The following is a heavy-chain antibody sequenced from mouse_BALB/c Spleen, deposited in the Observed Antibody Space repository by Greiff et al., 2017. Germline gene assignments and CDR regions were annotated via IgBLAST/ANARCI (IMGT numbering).Heavy chain of an antibody. V-gene: IGHV2-9*02. CDR2: IWAGGST. CDR1: GFSLTSYG. CDR3: ARGGYYWMDY. D-gene: IGHD2-3*01. Sequence: VMLVESGPGLVAPSQSLSITCTVSGFSLTSYGVHWVRQPPGKGLEWLGVIWAGGSTNYNSALMSRLSISKDNSKSQVFLKMNSLQTDDTAMYYCARGGYYWMDYWGQGTSVTVSS. J-gene: IGHJ4*01.